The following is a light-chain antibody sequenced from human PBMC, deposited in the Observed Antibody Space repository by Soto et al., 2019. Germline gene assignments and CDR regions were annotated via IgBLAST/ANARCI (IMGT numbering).Light chain of an antibody. J-gene: IGKJ3*01. V-gene: IGKV1-8*01. CDR2: AAS. CDR1: QGISSY. CDR3: QQYYSYLPFT. Sequence: AIRMTQSPSSFSASTGDRVTITCRASQGISSYLAWYQQKPGKAPKLLIYAASTLQSGVPSRFSGGGSGTDFTLTISCLQSEDFATYYCQQYYSYLPFTFGPGTKVDI.